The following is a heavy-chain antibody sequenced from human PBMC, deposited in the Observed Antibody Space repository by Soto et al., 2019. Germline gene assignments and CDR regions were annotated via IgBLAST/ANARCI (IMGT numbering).Heavy chain of an antibody. V-gene: IGHV3-74*01. CDR2: ITSDGSSP. Sequence: EVQLVESGGGLVQPGGSPRLSCTASGFTFSSYWMHWVRQAPGKGLVWVSRITSDGSSPVYADSVEGRFTVSRDNAKNTLYLQMNSLRVEDTAVYYCARPTSLGGNPFDYWGQGTLVTVSS. CDR3: ARPTSLGGNPFDY. CDR1: GFTFSSYW. D-gene: IGHD2-15*01. J-gene: IGHJ4*02.